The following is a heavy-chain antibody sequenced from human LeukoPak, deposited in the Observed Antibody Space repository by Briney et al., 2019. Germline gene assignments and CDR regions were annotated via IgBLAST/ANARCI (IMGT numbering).Heavy chain of an antibody. D-gene: IGHD3-3*01. CDR1: GGTFSSYA. CDR3: ARGPRATYYDFWSGYKPSPYMNYFDY. Sequence: SVKVSCKAAGGTFSSYAISWVRQAHGQGLEWMGRIIPILGIANYAQKFQGRVTITADKSTSTAYMELSSLRSEDTAVYYCARGPRATYYDFWSGYKPSPYMNYFDYWGQGTLVTVSS. J-gene: IGHJ4*02. CDR2: IIPILGIA. V-gene: IGHV1-69*04.